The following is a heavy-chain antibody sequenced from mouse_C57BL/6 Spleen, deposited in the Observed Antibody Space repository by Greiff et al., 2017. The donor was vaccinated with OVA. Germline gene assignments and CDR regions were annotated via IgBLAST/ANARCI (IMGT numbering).Heavy chain of an antibody. J-gene: IGHJ3*01. D-gene: IGHD3-2*02. CDR2: IYPGDGDT. Sequence: QVHVTQSGPELVKPGASVKLSCKASGYAFSSSWMNWVKQRPGKGLEWIGRIYPGDGDTNYNGKFKGKATLTADKSSSTAYMQLSSLTSEDAAVYFWATEDSSGALGWGQGTLVTVSA. V-gene: IGHV1-82*01. CDR1: GYAFSSSW. CDR3: ATEDSSGALG.